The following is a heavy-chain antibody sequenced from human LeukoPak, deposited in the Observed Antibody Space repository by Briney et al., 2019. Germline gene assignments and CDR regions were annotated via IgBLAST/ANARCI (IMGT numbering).Heavy chain of an antibody. V-gene: IGHV3-30*01. Sequence: GGSLRLSCAASGFTFXXXXMHWVRQVPGXXXXWVAVISYDGSNKYYADSVKGRFTISRDNSKNTLYLQMNSLRAEDTAVYYCAREADSSYFDYWGQGTLVTVSS. J-gene: IGHJ4*02. CDR3: AREADSSYFDY. CDR2: ISYDGSNK. CDR1: GFTFXXXX.